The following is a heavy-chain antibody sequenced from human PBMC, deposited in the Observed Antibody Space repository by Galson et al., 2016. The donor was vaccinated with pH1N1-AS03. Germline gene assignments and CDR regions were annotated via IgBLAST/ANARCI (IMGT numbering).Heavy chain of an antibody. CDR1: GYTFTNYA. CDR3: ARTNYYHSSGDY. J-gene: IGHJ4*02. D-gene: IGHD3-22*01. V-gene: IGHV1-3*01. CDR2: INADNTAT. Sequence: SVKVSCKASGYTFTNYAVHWVRQAPGQRLEWMGWINADNTATKYSQKFQDRVTITRDTFATTAYMELSSLRSEDTAVYYCARTNYYHSSGDYWGQGTLVTVSS.